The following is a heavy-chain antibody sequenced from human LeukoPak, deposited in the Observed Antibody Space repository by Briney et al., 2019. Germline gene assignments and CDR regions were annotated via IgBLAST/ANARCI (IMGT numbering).Heavy chain of an antibody. Sequence: SETLSLTCTVSGGSISSFYWSWIRLPPGKGLEWIGYIFDSGSTNYNPSLKSRVTISVDTSKNQFSLKLSSVTAADTAVYYCARDGSGSYRYNWFDPWGQGTLVTVSS. CDR1: GGSISSFY. V-gene: IGHV4-59*01. CDR2: IFDSGST. CDR3: ARDGSGSYRYNWFDP. J-gene: IGHJ5*02. D-gene: IGHD3-16*02.